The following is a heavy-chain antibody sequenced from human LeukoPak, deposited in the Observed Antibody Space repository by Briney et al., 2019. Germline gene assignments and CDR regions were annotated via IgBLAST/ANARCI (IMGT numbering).Heavy chain of an antibody. J-gene: IGHJ4*02. CDR3: TKRGAYGSGRSYFFEF. Sequence: GGSLRLSCAASGFTFSTHPMSWARQAPGKGLEWVSTISDTGVATFYANSVKGRFAISRDNFKNMLYLQMNNLRAEDTAVYYCTKRGAYGSGRSYFFEFWGQGTLVTVSS. CDR2: ISDTGVAT. D-gene: IGHD2-15*01. V-gene: IGHV3-23*01. CDR1: GFTFSTHP.